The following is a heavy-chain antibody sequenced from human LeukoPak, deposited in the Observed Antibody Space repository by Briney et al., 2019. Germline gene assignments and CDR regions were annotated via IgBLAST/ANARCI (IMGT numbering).Heavy chain of an antibody. J-gene: IGHJ6*03. CDR1: GFTFSTFA. Sequence: GGSLRLSCAASGFTFSTFAMLWVRQPPGKGLEWVSSIFPSGGEIHYADSVKGRFTISRDNAKNSLYLQMNSLRAEDTALYYCARGHISDIVVVVAAPPRGYYMDVWGKGTTVTVSS. CDR2: IFPSGGEI. V-gene: IGHV3-21*04. D-gene: IGHD2-15*01. CDR3: ARGHISDIVVVVAAPPRGYYMDV.